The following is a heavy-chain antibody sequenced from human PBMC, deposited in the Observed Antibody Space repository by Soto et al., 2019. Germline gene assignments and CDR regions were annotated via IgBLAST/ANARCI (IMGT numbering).Heavy chain of an antibody. CDR3: ARPDYDSSGYYLYAFDI. V-gene: IGHV5-51*01. D-gene: IGHD3-22*01. CDR1: GYSFTSYW. CDR2: IYPGDSDT. Sequence: GESLKISCKGSGYSFTSYWIGWVRQMPGKGLEWMGIIYPGDSDTRYSPSFQGQVTISADKSISTAYLQWSSLKASDTAMYYCARPDYDSSGYYLYAFDIWGQGTMVTVSS. J-gene: IGHJ3*02.